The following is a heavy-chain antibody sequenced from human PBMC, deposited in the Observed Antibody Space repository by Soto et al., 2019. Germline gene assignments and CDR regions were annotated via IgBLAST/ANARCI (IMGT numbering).Heavy chain of an antibody. CDR3: AKADYDSSGYYLGY. CDR2: ISYDGSNK. D-gene: IGHD3-22*01. Sequence: QVPLVESGGGVVQPGRSLRLSCAASGFTFSSYGMHWVRQAPGKGLEWVAVISYDGSNKYYADSVKGRFTISRDNSKNTLYLQMNSLRAEDTAVYYCAKADYDSSGYYLGYWGQGTLVTVSS. J-gene: IGHJ4*02. V-gene: IGHV3-30*18. CDR1: GFTFSSYG.